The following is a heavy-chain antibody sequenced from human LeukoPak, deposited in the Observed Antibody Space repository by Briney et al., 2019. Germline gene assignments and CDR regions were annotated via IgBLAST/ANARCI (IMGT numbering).Heavy chain of an antibody. D-gene: IGHD2-2*01. V-gene: IGHV3-48*04. CDR1: GFTFSSYS. CDR3: ARVLQDIVVVPAATIIYYYYYYMDV. J-gene: IGHJ6*03. Sequence: PGGSLRLSCAASGFTFSSYSMNWVRQAPGKGLEWVSYISSSSSTIYYADSVKGRFTISRDNAKNSLYLQMNSLRAEDTAVYYCARVLQDIVVVPAATIIYYYYYYMDVWGKGTTVTVSS. CDR2: ISSSSSTI.